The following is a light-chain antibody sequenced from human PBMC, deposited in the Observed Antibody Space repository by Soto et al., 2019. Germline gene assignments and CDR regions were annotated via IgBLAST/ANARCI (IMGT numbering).Light chain of an antibody. CDR1: SSDVGGYNY. J-gene: IGLJ2*01. CDR2: DVS. CDR3: SSYTSSITLI. V-gene: IGLV2-14*01. Sequence: QSALTQPASVSGSPGQSITISCTGTSSDVGGYNYVSWYQQHPGKAPKLVIYDVSNRPSGVSYRFSGSKSGNTASLTISGLQAEDEAYYYCSSYTSSITLIFGGGTQLTVL.